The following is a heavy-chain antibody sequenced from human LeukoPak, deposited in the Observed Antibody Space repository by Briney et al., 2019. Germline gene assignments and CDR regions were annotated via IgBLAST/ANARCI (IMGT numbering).Heavy chain of an antibody. CDR2: INPSGGTT. V-gene: IGHV1-46*01. CDR3: ARRSSSGPWYFDY. J-gene: IGHJ4*02. Sequence: ASVKVSCKASGYTFTSYYIHWARQAPGQGLEWMGIINPSGGTTSYAQKFQGRVTMTRDTSTSTVSMELSSLRSEDTAIYYCARRSSSGPWYFDYWGQGTLVTVSS. D-gene: IGHD3-22*01. CDR1: GYTFTSYY.